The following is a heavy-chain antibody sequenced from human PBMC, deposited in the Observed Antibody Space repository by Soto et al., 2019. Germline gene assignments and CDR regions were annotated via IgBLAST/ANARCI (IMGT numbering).Heavy chain of an antibody. CDR2: IYSGGST. D-gene: IGHD3-22*01. J-gene: IGHJ3*02. Sequence: XGSLILSCSAAGFTVSSNYMSWVRQAPGKGLEWVSVIYSGGSTYYADSVKGRFTISRDNSKNTLYLQMNSLRAEDTAVYYCARVAPYYYDSSGLYAFDIWGQGKMVTVSS. CDR1: GFTVSSNY. V-gene: IGHV3-53*01. CDR3: ARVAPYYYDSSGLYAFDI.